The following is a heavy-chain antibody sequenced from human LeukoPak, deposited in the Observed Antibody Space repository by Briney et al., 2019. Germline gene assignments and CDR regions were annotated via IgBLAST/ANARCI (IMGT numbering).Heavy chain of an antibody. J-gene: IGHJ6*03. V-gene: IGHV1-2*02. CDR3: ARNYYTSGSPLYYYYYMDV. CDR2: INPDSGGT. D-gene: IGHD3-10*01. Sequence: ASVKVSCKTSGYTFTAYYSHWVRQAPGQGPGWMGWINPDSGGTNYAQRFQGRVTMTRDTSISTAFMELSSLRSDDTAVYYCARNYYTSGSPLYYYYYMDVWGKGTTVTVSS. CDR1: GYTFTAYY.